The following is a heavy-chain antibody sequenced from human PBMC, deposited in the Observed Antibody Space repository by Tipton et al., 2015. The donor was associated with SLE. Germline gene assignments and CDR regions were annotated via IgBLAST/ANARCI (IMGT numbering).Heavy chain of an antibody. J-gene: IGHJ6*02. Sequence: SLRLYCAASGFTFSSYSMNWVRQAPGKGLEWVSSISSSSSYIYYADSVKGRFTISRDNAKNSLYLQMNSLRAEDTAVYYCARALGYYYDSSSLYYYYYGMDVWGQGTTVTVSS. D-gene: IGHD3-22*01. V-gene: IGHV3-21*01. CDR1: GFTFSSYS. CDR3: ARALGYYYDSSSLYYYYYGMDV. CDR2: ISSSSSYI.